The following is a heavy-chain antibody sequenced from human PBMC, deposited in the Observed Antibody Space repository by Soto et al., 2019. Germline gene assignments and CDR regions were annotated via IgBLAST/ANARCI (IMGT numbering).Heavy chain of an antibody. Sequence: PSETLSLTCTVSGGSISSYYWSWIRQPPGKGLEWIGYIYYSGSTNYTPSLKSRVTISVDTSKNQFSLKLSSVTAADTAVYYCARDYGDYFDYWGQGTLVTVSS. CDR2: IYYSGST. V-gene: IGHV4-59*01. J-gene: IGHJ4*02. CDR3: ARDYGDYFDY. D-gene: IGHD4-17*01. CDR1: GGSISSYY.